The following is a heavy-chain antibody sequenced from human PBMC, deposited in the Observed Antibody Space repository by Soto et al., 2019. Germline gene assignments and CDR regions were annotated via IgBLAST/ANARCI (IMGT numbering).Heavy chain of an antibody. J-gene: IGHJ5*02. CDR2: IIPILGIA. CDR1: GGTFSSYT. D-gene: IGHD2-21*02. V-gene: IGHV1-69*02. CDR3: ARVLAYCGGDCGNWFDP. Sequence: GASVKVSCKASGGTFSSYTISWVRQAPGQGLEWMGRIIPILGIANYAQKFQGRVTITADKSTSTAYMELSSLRSEDTAVYYCARVLAYCGGDCGNWFDPWGQGTLVTVSS.